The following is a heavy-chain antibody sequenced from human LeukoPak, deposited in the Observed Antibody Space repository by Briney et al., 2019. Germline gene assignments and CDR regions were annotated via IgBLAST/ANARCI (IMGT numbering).Heavy chain of an antibody. J-gene: IGHJ4*02. V-gene: IGHV5-51*01. CDR3: ARSDSAAAAPYYFDY. CDR1: GYRFTSYW. CDR2: IYPSDSDT. Sequence: GESLKISCKGSGYRFTSYWIAWVRQMPGKGLEWMGVIYPSDSDTRSSPSFQGQVNFSADKSIGTAYLQWSSLKASDTAMYYCARSDSAAAAPYYFDYWGQGTLVTVSS. D-gene: IGHD6-13*01.